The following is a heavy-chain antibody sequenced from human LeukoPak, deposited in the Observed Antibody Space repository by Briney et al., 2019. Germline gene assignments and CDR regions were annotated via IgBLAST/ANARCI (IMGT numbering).Heavy chain of an antibody. D-gene: IGHD1-14*01. J-gene: IGHJ4*02. CDR2: ISWSSGSI. V-gene: IGHV3-9*01. CDR3: AKDLPYRTEPPAHSGLDY. CDR1: GFTFDDYA. Sequence: GRSLRLSCAVSGFTFDDYAMHWVRQAPGEGLEWVSGISWSSGSIGYADSVRGRFTISRDNAKNSLYLQMNSVRAEDTALYYCAKDLPYRTEPPAHSGLDYWGQGTLVTVSS.